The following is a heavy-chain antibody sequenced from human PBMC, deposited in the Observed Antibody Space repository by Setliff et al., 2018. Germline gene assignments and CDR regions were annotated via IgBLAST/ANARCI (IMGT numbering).Heavy chain of an antibody. Sequence: PSETLSLTCTVSGDSIGRGGFHWSWVRQPAGKGLEWIGRIDTSGRTQYNLALKSRVTISIDMSKNQFSLKVTSVTAADTAIYSCARTTHYDFWSGRVFFDYWGQGMLVTSPQ. D-gene: IGHD3-3*01. CDR1: GDSIGRGGFH. J-gene: IGHJ4*01. CDR2: IDTSGRT. V-gene: IGHV4-61*02. CDR3: ARTTHYDFWSGRVFFDY.